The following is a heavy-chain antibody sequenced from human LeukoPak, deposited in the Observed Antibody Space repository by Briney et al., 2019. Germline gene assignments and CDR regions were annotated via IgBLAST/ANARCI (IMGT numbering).Heavy chain of an antibody. CDR2: ISYDGSNK. CDR1: GFTFSSYA. J-gene: IGHJ6*02. Sequence: GGSLRLSCAASGFTFSSYAMHWVRQAPGKGLEWVAVISYDGSNKYYADSVKGRFTISRDNSKNTLYLQMNSLRAEDTAVYYCARTPLYYGMDVWGQGTTVTVSS. CDR3: ARTPLYYGMDV. V-gene: IGHV3-30-3*01.